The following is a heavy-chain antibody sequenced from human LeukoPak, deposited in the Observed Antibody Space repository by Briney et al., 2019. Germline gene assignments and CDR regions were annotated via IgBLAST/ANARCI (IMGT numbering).Heavy chain of an antibody. CDR2: IYYSGST. V-gene: IGHV4-39*07. D-gene: IGHD5-12*01. CDR3: ARGSVGGGGYALTSHYYYGMDV. J-gene: IGHJ6*02. CDR1: GGSISSSSYY. Sequence: SETLSLTCTVSGGSISSSSYYWGWIRQPPGKGLEWIGSIYYSGSTYYNPSLKSRVTISVDTSKNQFSLKLSSVTAADTAVYYCARGSVGGGGYALTSHYYYGMDVWGQGTTVTVSS.